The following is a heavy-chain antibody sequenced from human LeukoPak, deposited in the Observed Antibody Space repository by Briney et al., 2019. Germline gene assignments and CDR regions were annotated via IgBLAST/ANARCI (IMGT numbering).Heavy chain of an antibody. D-gene: IGHD6-19*01. J-gene: IGHJ3*02. CDR2: ISAYNGNT. Sequence: ASVKISCKASGYTFTSYGISWVRQAPAQRLEWMGWISAYNGNTNYAQKFQDRNTMTTDNSTSTAHTALRSLRSDDTAVYYYQAGFLHAFDIWRQGTRVTVSS. V-gene: IGHV1-18*01. CDR3: QAGFLHAFDI. CDR1: GYTFTSYG.